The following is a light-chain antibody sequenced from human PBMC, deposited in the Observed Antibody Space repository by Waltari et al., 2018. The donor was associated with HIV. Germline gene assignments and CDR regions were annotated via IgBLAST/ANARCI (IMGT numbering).Light chain of an antibody. CDR1: SNDVGGYNY. J-gene: IGLJ3*02. V-gene: IGLV2-14*03. Sequence: QSALTQPASVSGSPGQSITISCTGSSNDVGGYNYVSWYQPHTGKAPRPMIYDVSTRPSGVYVRFSGSKSCDTASLTISGLQPEDEADYYCESYTSTSVWVFGGGTRLTVL. CDR2: DVS. CDR3: ESYTSTSVWV.